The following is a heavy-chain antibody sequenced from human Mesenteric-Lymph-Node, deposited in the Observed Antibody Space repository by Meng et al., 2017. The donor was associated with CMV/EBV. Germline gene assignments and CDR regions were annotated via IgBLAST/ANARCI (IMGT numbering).Heavy chain of an antibody. CDR1: GGSFSGFY. CDR3: ARRPGAKYFDL. V-gene: IGHV4-34*01. Sequence: SQTLSLTCAVHGGSFSGFYWGWIRQPPGKGLEWIGTIYDSGNTYYKSSLKSRVTISVDTSKNQFSLNLTSMTAADTAVYFCARRPGAKYFDLWGRGTLVTVSS. D-gene: IGHD1-26*01. J-gene: IGHJ2*01. CDR2: IYDSGNT.